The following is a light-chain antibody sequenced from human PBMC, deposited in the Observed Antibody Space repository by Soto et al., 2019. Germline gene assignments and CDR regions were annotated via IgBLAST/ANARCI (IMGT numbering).Light chain of an antibody. CDR2: GAS. V-gene: IGKV3-20*01. CDR3: QQYGSSGYT. CDR1: QSVSSSY. J-gene: IGKJ2*01. Sequence: EIVLTQSPGTLSLSPGERATLSCRASQSVSSSYLAWYQQKPGQAHRLLIYGASSRATGIPDRFSGSGSGTDFTLTISRLEPEEFAVYYCQQYGSSGYTFGQGTKLEIK.